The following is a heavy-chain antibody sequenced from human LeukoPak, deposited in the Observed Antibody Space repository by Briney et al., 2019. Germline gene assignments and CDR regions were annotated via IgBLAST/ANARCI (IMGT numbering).Heavy chain of an antibody. CDR3: AKEVAAAGTEGSDY. V-gene: IGHV3-7*03. D-gene: IGHD6-13*01. J-gene: IGHJ4*02. CDR2: IKQDGSEK. Sequence: GGSLRLSCAASGFTFSRYWMSWVRQAPGKGLEWVANIKQDGSEKYYVDSVKGRFTISRDNAKNSLYLQMNSLRAEDTALYYCAKEVAAAGTEGSDYWGQGTLVTVSS. CDR1: GFTFSRYW.